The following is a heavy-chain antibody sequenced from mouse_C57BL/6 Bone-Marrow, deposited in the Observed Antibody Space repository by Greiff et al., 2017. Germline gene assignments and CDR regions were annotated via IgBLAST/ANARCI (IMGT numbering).Heavy chain of an antibody. CDR3: EREGITTVVASEAMDY. CDR1: GFTFSSYA. J-gene: IGHJ4*01. Sequence: EVQRVESGGGLVKPGGSLKLSCAASGFTFSSYAMSWVRQTPEKSLEWVATISDGGSYTYYPDNVKGRFTISRDNAKNNLYLQMSHLKSEDTARYYCEREGITTVVASEAMDYWGQGTSVTVAS. V-gene: IGHV5-4*01. D-gene: IGHD1-1*01. CDR2: ISDGGSYT.